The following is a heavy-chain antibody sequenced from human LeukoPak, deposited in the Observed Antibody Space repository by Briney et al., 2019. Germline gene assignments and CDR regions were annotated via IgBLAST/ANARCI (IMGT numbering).Heavy chain of an antibody. D-gene: IGHD3-9*01. V-gene: IGHV3-9*01. CDR1: GFTFDDYA. CDR3: AKGGDVDILNSHDAFDI. Sequence: PGGSLRLSCAGSGFTFDDYAMHWVRQPPGKGLEWVSGIIWNSGSIGYADSVKGRFTISRDNAKNSLYLQMNSLRAEDTALYYCAKGGDVDILNSHDAFDIWGQGTMVTVSS. CDR2: IIWNSGSI. J-gene: IGHJ3*02.